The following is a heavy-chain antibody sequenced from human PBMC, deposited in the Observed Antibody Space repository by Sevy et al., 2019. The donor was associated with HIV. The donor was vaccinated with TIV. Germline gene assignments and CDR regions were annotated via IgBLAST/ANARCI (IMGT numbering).Heavy chain of an antibody. CDR3: ARDGREDIVVVVAATGHFDY. CDR2: ISSSSSYI. D-gene: IGHD2-15*01. Sequence: GSLRLSCAASGFTFSSYSMNWVRQAPGKGLEWVSSISSSSSYIYYADSVKGRFTISRDNAKNSLYLQMNSLRAEDTAVYYCARDGREDIVVVVAATGHFDYWGQGTLVTVSS. V-gene: IGHV3-21*01. CDR1: GFTFSSYS. J-gene: IGHJ4*02.